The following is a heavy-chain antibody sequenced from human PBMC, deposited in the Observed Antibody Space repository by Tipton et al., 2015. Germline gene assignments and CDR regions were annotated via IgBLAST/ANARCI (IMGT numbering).Heavy chain of an antibody. D-gene: IGHD6-19*01. CDR3: AKAGYSSGWYDHGLDV. Sequence: SLRLSCAASGFTFSDYYMTWVRQAPGKGLEWVSGISGRGDRTYYADSVKDRFTISRDNSKNTVSLQMNRLRGDDTAVYYCAKAGYSSGWYDHGLDVWGQGTTVTVSS. CDR2: ISGRGDRT. V-gene: IGHV3-23*01. CDR1: GFTFSDYY. J-gene: IGHJ6*02.